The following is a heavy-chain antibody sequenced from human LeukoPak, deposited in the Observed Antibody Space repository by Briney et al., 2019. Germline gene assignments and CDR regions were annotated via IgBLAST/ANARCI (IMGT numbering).Heavy chain of an antibody. CDR2: INVYNGNT. V-gene: IGHV1-18*01. CDR1: GYTFTTSG. J-gene: IGHJ4*02. CDR3: ARGLVVPAAMGEFDY. Sequence: ASVKVSCKASGYTFTTSGINWVRQAPGQGLEWMGCINVYNGNTNYAQKFQGRITTTRDTSTSTAYMELRSLKSDDTAVYYCARGLVVPAAMGEFDYWGQGTLIAVSS. D-gene: IGHD2-2*01.